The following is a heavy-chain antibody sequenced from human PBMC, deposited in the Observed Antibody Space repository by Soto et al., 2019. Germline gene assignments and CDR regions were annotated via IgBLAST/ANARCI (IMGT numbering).Heavy chain of an antibody. V-gene: IGHV1-18*01. Sequence: QVQLVQYGAEVKKPGASVKVSCKASGYTFTSYGISWVRQAPGQGLEWMGWIRAYNGNTNYAQKLQGRVTMTTDTSTSTAYMELRSLRSDDTAVYYCARTGPVVLVPAAINWFDPWGQGTLVTVSS. CDR1: GYTFTSYG. D-gene: IGHD2-2*01. CDR2: IRAYNGNT. J-gene: IGHJ5*02. CDR3: ARTGPVVLVPAAINWFDP.